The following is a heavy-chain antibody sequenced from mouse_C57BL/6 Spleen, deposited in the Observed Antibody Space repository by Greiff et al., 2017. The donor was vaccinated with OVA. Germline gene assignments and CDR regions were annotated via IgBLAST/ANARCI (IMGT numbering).Heavy chain of an antibody. CDR1: GFTFSSYG. Sequence: EVKLMESGGDLVKPGGSLKLSCAASGFTFSSYGMSWVRQTPDKRLEWVATISSGGSYTYYPDSVKGRFTISRDKATNTLYLQISRLKSEDTAMYYSARHGDDLDCWGKGTTLTVSS. CDR3: ARHGDDLDC. V-gene: IGHV5-6*01. CDR2: ISSGGSYT. J-gene: IGHJ2*01. D-gene: IGHD2-13*01.